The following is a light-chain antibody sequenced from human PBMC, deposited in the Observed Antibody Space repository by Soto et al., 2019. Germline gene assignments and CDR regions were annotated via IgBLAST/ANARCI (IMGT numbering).Light chain of an antibody. Sequence: QSALTQPASVSGSPGQSITISCTGTSSDVGSYNLVSWYQRHPGKAPKVMIYEGSKRPSGVSNRFSGSKSGNTASLTISGLQAEDEADYYCCSYAGSSYVFGTGTKVTVL. J-gene: IGLJ1*01. CDR1: SSDVGSYNL. V-gene: IGLV2-23*01. CDR2: EGS. CDR3: CSYAGSSYV.